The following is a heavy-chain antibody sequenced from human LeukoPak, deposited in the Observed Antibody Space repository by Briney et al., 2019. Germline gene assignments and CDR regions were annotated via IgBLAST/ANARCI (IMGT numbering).Heavy chain of an antibody. CDR3: ARDGGKKGYFDY. J-gene: IGHJ4*02. CDR2: IYYSGST. D-gene: IGHD4-23*01. V-gene: IGHV4-31*02. Sequence: SPSQTLSLTCTVSSGSISSGDSYWTWIRQPPGKGLEWIGYIYYSGSTYYNPSLKSRVTISVDTSKNQFSLKLSSVTAADTAVYYCARDGGKKGYFDYWGQGTLVTVSS. CDR1: SGSISSGDSY.